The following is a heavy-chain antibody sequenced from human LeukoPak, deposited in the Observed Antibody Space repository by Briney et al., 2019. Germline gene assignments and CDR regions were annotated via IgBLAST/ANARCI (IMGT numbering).Heavy chain of an antibody. CDR3: ARGRGTTGTTVYYYYGMDV. Sequence: SQTLSLTCAISGDSASSNSAAWNWIRQSPSRGLEWLGRTYYRSKWYNDYAVSVKSRISIKPDTSKNQFSLQLNSVTPEDTAVYYCARGRGTTGTTVYYYYGMDVWGQGTTVTVSS. V-gene: IGHV6-1*01. D-gene: IGHD1-1*01. J-gene: IGHJ6*02. CDR1: GDSASSNSAA. CDR2: TYYRSKWYN.